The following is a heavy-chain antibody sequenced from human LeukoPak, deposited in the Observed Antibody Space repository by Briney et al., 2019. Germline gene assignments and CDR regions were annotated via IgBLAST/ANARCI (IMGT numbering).Heavy chain of an antibody. CDR3: ARLKGRIAAGYFQH. Sequence: GGSLRLSCAASGFTFSSYSMNWVRQAPGKGLEWVSSICSSSSYIYYADSVKGRFTISRDNAKNSLYLQMNSLRAEATAVYYCARLKGRIAAGYFQHWGQGTLVTVSS. D-gene: IGHD6-13*01. CDR2: ICSSSSYI. J-gene: IGHJ1*01. CDR1: GFTFSSYS. V-gene: IGHV3-21*01.